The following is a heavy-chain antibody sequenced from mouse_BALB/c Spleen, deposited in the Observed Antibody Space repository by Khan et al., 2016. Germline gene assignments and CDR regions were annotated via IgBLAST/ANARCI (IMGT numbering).Heavy chain of an antibody. J-gene: IGHJ4*01. Sequence: QVQLQQSGAELAKPGASVKMSCKASGYTFTRFWMHWVKQRPGQGLEWIGYINPGSNYTDYNQNFKDKATLTADKSSSTAYMLLSSLTSEDSAVYFCARWGYGNCLYQAMDHWGQGSTVTVSS. V-gene: IGHV1-7*01. CDR1: GYTFTRFW. CDR3: ARWGYGNCLYQAMDH. D-gene: IGHD2-1*01. CDR2: INPGSNYT.